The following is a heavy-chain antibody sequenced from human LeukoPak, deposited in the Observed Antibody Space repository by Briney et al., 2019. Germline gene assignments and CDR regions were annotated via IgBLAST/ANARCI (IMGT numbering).Heavy chain of an antibody. V-gene: IGHV3-21*01. J-gene: IGHJ4*02. CDR1: GFTLSTLD. D-gene: IGHD3-22*01. Sequence: GGSLRLSCAASGFTLSTLDFNWVRQAPGRGLEWVSSIDRSGSYIYYADSVKGRFTISRDNAKNSLYLQMDSLRAEDTAVYYCGMRGLTFDWGQGTLVTVSS. CDR3: GMRGLTFD. CDR2: IDRSGSYI.